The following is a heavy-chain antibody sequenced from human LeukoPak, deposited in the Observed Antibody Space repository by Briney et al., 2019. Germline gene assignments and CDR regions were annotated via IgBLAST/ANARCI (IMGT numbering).Heavy chain of an antibody. V-gene: IGHV4-30-2*01. CDR1: GGSISSGGYY. D-gene: IGHD6-13*01. CDR3: ARVRVIAAAALADWFDP. J-gene: IGHJ5*02. Sequence: SETLSLTCTVSGGSISSGGYYWSWIRQPPGKGLEWIGYIYHSGSTYYNPSLKSRVTISVDTSKNQFSLKLSSVTAADTAVYYCARVRVIAAAALADWFDPWGQGTLVTVSS. CDR2: IYHSGST.